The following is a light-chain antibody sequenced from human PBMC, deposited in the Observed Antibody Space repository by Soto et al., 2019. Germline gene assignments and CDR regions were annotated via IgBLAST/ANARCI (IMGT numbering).Light chain of an antibody. J-gene: IGKJ4*01. Sequence: DIVMTQSPATLSVAPGERVTFSCRASQGVSRKLAWYQHKPGQAPRLLISGASTGATGIPARFSGSGSGTEFTLTNISLQSEDCAIYYCQQYHTWPITFGGGTKVEIK. CDR3: QQYHTWPIT. CDR1: QGVSRK. V-gene: IGKV3-15*01. CDR2: GAS.